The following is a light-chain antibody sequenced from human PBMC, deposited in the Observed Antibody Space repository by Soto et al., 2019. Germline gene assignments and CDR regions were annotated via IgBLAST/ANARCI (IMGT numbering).Light chain of an antibody. CDR3: QSYDSSLSGYVV. J-gene: IGLJ2*01. CDR1: SSNIGAGYD. CDR2: GNS. V-gene: IGLV1-40*01. Sequence: QSVLTQPPLVSGAPGQRVTISCTGSSSNIGAGYDVHWYQQLPGTAPKLLISGNSHRPSGVPDRFSGSKSGTSASLAITGLQAEDEADYYCQSYDSSLSGYVVFGGGTKLTVL.